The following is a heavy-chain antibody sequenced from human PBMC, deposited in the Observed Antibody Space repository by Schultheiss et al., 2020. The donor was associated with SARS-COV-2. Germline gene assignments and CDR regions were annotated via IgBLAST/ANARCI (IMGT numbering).Heavy chain of an antibody. CDR3: AAVGHYDSSGY. CDR2: IIPIFGTA. V-gene: IGHV1-69*06. D-gene: IGHD3-22*01. J-gene: IGHJ4*02. Sequence: SVKVSCKASGGTFNNYDINWVRQAPGQGLEWMGGIIPIFGTANYAQKFQGRVTITADKSTSTAYMELSSLRSEDTAVYYCAAVGHYDSSGYWGQGTLVTVSS. CDR1: GGTFNNYD.